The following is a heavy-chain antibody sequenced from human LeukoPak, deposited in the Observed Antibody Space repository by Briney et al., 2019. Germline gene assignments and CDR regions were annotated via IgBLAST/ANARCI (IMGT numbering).Heavy chain of an antibody. CDR2: IIPIFDTP. J-gene: IGHJ4*02. D-gene: IGHD4-17*01. CDR1: GDTFTSYY. V-gene: IGHV1-69*06. CDR3: ARAVQVTTGGLFDY. Sequence: ASVKVSCTASGDTFTSYYMHWVRQAPGQGLEWMGGIIPIFDTPNFAQKFQGRVTITADKSTSTAYMELSRLRSEDTAVYYCARAVQVTTGGLFDYWGQGTLVTVSS.